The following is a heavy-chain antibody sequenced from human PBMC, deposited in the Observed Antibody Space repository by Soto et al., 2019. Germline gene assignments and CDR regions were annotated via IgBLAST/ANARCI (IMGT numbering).Heavy chain of an antibody. J-gene: IGHJ4*02. CDR1: GGSISSRSYY. CDR2: IYYSGST. D-gene: IGHD2-21*01. V-gene: IGHV4-39*01. CDR3: ASSEFH. Sequence: QLRLQESATGLVKPSETLSLTCTVSGGSISSRSYYWRWIRQPPEKGLEWNGNIYYSGSTNYNESVNSRVTIAVDTAKSQFYLKLSPVTAADTVVDYCASSEFHWGQGTLGTVSS.